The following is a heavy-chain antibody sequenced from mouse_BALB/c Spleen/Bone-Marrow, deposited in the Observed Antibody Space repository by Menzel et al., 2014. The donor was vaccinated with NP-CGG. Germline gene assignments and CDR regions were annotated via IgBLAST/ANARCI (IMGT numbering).Heavy chain of an antibody. CDR3: ARGATVVARYFDS. CDR2: INPSTGYT. J-gene: IGHJ2*01. V-gene: IGHV1-7*01. Sequence: VKLMESGAELAKPGASVMMSCKASGYTFTSYWMHWVKQRPGQALEWIGYINPSTGYTEFNQKFKDKATLTADESSSTAYMHLSSLTSEDSAVYYCARGATVVARYFDSWGQGTTLTVSS. D-gene: IGHD1-1*01. CDR1: GYTFTSYW.